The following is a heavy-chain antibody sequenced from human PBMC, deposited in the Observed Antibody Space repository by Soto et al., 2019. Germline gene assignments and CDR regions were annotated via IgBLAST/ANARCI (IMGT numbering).Heavy chain of an antibody. CDR2: IYYTGSI. V-gene: IGHV4-30-4*01. CDR3: ARDDCGGSRCSYYYGMDV. CDR1: GGSISSGDSF. D-gene: IGHD2-21*01. Sequence: LSLTCSVSGGSISSGDSFWSWIRQPPGKGLEWIGYIYYTGSIFYNPSLQSRVSISVDTSKNQFSLRLSSVTAADTAVYYCARDDCGGSRCSYYYGMDVWGQGTTVTVSS. J-gene: IGHJ6*02.